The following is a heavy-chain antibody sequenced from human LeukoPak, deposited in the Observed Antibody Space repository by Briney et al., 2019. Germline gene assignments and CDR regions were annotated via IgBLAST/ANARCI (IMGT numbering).Heavy chain of an antibody. J-gene: IGHJ4*02. V-gene: IGHV1-8*01. D-gene: IGHD2-21*01. Sequence: VSVKVSCKASGYTFTSYDINWVRQATGQGLEWMGWMNPNSGNTGYAQKFQGRVTMTRNTSISTAYMELSSLRSEDTAVYYCARGSPGEDSADYWGQGTPVTVSS. CDR1: GYTFTSYD. CDR2: MNPNSGNT. CDR3: ARGSPGEDSADY.